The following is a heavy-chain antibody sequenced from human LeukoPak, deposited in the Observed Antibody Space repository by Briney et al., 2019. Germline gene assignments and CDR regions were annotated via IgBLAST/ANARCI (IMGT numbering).Heavy chain of an antibody. J-gene: IGHJ4*02. CDR1: GFTFSSYE. Sequence: PGGSLRLSCAASGFTFSSYEMNWVRQAPGKGLEWVSYISSSGSTIYYADSVKGRFTISRDNAKNSLYLQMNSLRAEDTAVYYCATYSSSYFDYWGQGTLVTVSS. CDR3: ATYSSSYFDY. V-gene: IGHV3-48*03. D-gene: IGHD6-6*01. CDR2: ISSSGSTI.